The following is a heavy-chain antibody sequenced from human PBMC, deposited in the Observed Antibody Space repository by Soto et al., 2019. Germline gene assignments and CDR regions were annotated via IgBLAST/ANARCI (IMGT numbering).Heavy chain of an antibody. CDR3: AKGRIVGATKAVDFDY. V-gene: IGHV3-23*01. Sequence: EVQLLESGGGLVHLGGSLRLSCEASGFTFSRFAMSWVRQTPGKGLEWVSTFSGPGGGTYYADSVKGRFSVSRDDSKSTLYLQLSSLRAEDTALYYCAKGRIVGATKAVDFDYWGQGTLVTVSS. D-gene: IGHD1-26*01. CDR1: GFTFSRFA. CDR2: FSGPGGGT. J-gene: IGHJ4*02.